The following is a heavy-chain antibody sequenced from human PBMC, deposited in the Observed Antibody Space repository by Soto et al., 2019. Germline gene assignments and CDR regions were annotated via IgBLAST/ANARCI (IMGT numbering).Heavy chain of an antibody. CDR1: GGSFTGYY. Sequence: SENLSLTCAVYGGSFTGYYWNWIRQPPGKGLEWIGEIDHSGRTKYNPSVKSRVTISVDTSKNQFSLNLNSVTASDTAVYFCVSQRTTVITQAYFDYWGPGALVTVSS. D-gene: IGHD4-4*01. V-gene: IGHV4-34*01. CDR3: VSQRTTVITQAYFDY. J-gene: IGHJ4*02. CDR2: IDHSGRT.